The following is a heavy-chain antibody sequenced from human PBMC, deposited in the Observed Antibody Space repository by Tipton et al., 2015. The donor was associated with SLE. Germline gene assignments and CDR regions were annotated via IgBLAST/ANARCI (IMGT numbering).Heavy chain of an antibody. CDR3: AKALRYSGYDSSRYFDL. D-gene: IGHD5-12*01. V-gene: IGHV3-9*01. J-gene: IGHJ2*01. CDR2: VSWNSLTM. CDR1: GFTFDEYA. Sequence: SLRLSCEGAGFTFDEYAMHWVRQAPGKGLEWVAGVSWNSLTMGYADSVKGRFTISRDNAKNSLYLEMNSPRPEDTALYYCAKALRYSGYDSSRYFDLWGRGTLVTVSS.